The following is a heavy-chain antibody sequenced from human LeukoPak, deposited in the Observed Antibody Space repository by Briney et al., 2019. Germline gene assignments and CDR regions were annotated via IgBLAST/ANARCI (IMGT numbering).Heavy chain of an antibody. Sequence: GGSLRLSCAGSGFTFSSHWMNWVGQAPGRGLEWVASIKDDGSEKHYVDSVSGRFTISRDNAKNSLHLQMSSLRAEDTAVYYCARRGITISGVLVYHYSGLDVWGQGTTVTVSS. CDR1: GFTFSSHW. V-gene: IGHV3-7*01. D-gene: IGHD3-3*01. J-gene: IGHJ6*02. CDR2: IKDDGSEK. CDR3: ARRGITISGVLVYHYSGLDV.